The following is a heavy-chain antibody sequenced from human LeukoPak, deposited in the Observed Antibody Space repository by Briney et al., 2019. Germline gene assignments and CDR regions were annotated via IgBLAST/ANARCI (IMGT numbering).Heavy chain of an antibody. CDR3: ARRRSRGPLDY. V-gene: IGHV3-53*01. J-gene: IGHJ4*02. D-gene: IGHD3-10*01. CDR2: SYSGGST. CDR1: GFNVSSSY. Sequence: GGSLRLSCAASGFNVSSSYMAWVRQAPGKGLEWVSISYSGGSTFYADSVMGRFVISKDSSKNTLFLQMNSLRPDDTAFYYCARRRSRGPLDYWGRGTLVTVSS.